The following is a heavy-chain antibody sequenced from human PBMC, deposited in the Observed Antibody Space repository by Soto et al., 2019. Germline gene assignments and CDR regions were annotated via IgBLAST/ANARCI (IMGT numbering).Heavy chain of an antibody. Sequence: SETLSLTCTVSGGSISSGSYHWSWIRQHPGKGLEWIGNIYYSGSSYYNPSLKSRATISIDTSKDQFSLRLGSVTAADTAVYYCARVDGSGYYFRHDCWGRGTLVTVSS. J-gene: IGHJ4*02. V-gene: IGHV4-31*03. CDR1: GGSISSGSYH. CDR3: ARVDGSGYYFRHDC. CDR2: IYYSGSS. D-gene: IGHD6-25*01.